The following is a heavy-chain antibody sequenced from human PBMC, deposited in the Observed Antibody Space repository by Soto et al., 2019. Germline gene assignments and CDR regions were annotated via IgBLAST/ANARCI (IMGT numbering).Heavy chain of an antibody. D-gene: IGHD6-6*01. CDR2: IYYSGST. J-gene: IGHJ5*02. CDR3: ASHPYSSSSEGYWFDP. CDR1: GGSISSSSYY. Sequence: QLQLQESGPGLVKPSETLSLTCTVSGGSISSSSYYWGWIRQPPGKGLEWIGSIYYSGSTYYNPSLKSPVTISVDTSKNQFSLKLSPVTAADTAVYYCASHPYSSSSEGYWFDPWGQGTLVTVSS. V-gene: IGHV4-39*01.